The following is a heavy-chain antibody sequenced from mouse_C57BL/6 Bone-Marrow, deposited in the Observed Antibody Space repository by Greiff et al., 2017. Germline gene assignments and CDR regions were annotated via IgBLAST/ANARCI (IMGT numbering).Heavy chain of an antibody. CDR3: TRDRGYEYYFDY. CDR1: GFTFSSYA. CDR2: ISSGGDYI. Sequence: EVQLVESGEGLVKPGGSLKLSCAASGFTFSSYAMSWVRQTPEKRLEWVAYISSGGDYIYYADTVKGRFTISRDNARNTLYLQMSSLKSEDTAMYYCTRDRGYEYYFDYWGQGTTLTVSS. J-gene: IGHJ2*01. V-gene: IGHV5-9-1*02. D-gene: IGHD2-14*01.